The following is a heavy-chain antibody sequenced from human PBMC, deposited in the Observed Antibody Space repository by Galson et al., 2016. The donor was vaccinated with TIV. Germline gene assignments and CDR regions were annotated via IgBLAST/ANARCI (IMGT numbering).Heavy chain of an antibody. Sequence: ETLSLTCTVSGGSISNYYWSWIRQPPGKGLEWIGYIYYSGTTSYNPSLKSRVSISMDTPKNQFSLKLSSVTAADTAVYYCARRTHYDSSGYSDAFDIWGQGTMVPVSS. D-gene: IGHD3-22*01. J-gene: IGHJ3*02. CDR1: GGSISNYY. CDR2: IYYSGTT. CDR3: ARRTHYDSSGYSDAFDI. V-gene: IGHV4-59*08.